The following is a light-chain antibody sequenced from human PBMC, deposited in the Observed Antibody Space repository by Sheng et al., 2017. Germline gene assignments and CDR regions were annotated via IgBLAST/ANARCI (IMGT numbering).Light chain of an antibody. CDR2: EDT. V-gene: IGLV3-1*01. CDR1: KLSFTY. Sequence: SSELIQPPSVSVSPGQTASITCSGDKLSFTYVSWYQQKPGQSPVLVIYEDTERPSGIPERFSGSNSGNTATLTISGTQAMDEADYYCQAWDSTTVSFGGGTKVTVL. CDR3: QAWDSTTVS. J-gene: IGLJ2*01.